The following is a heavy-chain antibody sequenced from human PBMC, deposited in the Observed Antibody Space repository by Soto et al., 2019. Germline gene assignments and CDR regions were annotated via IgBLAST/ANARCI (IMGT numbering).Heavy chain of an antibody. CDR3: AKDSDSSSWYKYYYYGMDV. CDR2: FSGSGGGT. D-gene: IGHD6-13*01. V-gene: IGHV3-23*01. Sequence: EVQLLESGGGLVQPGGSLRLSCAASGFTFSSYAMIWVRQAPGKGLEWVSAFSGSGGGTYYADSVKGWFTISRDTSKNTLYLQMNSLRDEDTAVYYCAKDSDSSSWYKYYYYGMDVWGQGTTVTVCS. CDR1: GFTFSSYA. J-gene: IGHJ6*02.